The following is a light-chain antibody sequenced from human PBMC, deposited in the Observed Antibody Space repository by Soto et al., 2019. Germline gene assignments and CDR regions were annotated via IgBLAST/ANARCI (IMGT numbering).Light chain of an antibody. CDR2: KAS. V-gene: IGKV1-5*03. CDR1: QNIRSW. J-gene: IGKJ4*02. Sequence: DIQMTQSPSTLSASVGDRVTITCRASQNIRSWLAWYQQKPGKAPRLLIYKASSLESGVPSRFSGSGSGTEFTLTISSLQPDDSATYYCQKYDSSSTLAGGTNVDIK. CDR3: QKYDSSST.